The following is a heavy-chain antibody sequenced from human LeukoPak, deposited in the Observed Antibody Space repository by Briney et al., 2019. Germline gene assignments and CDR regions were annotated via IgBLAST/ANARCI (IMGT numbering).Heavy chain of an antibody. J-gene: IGHJ6*03. D-gene: IGHD6-13*01. CDR2: IYYSGST. CDR1: GGSISSYY. V-gene: IGHV4-59*01. CDR3: AGSSWPYYYYYMDV. Sequence: SETLSLTCTVSGGSISSYYWSWIRQPPGKGLEWIGYIYYSGSTNYNPSLKSRVTISVDTPKNQFSLKLSSVTAADTAVYYCAGSSWPYYYYYMDVWGKGTTVTVSS.